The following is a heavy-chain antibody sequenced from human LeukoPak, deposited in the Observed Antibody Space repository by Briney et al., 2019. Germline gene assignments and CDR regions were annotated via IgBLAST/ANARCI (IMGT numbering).Heavy chain of an antibody. CDR3: ARKGNAFDI. CDR2: INTDGSST. CDR1: GFTFSSFW. J-gene: IGHJ3*02. Sequence: QPGGPLRLSCAASGFTFSSFWMHWVRQAPGKGLVWVSRINTDGSSTDYADSVKGRFTISRDNAKNTLYLQMNSLRAEDTAVYYCARKGNAFDIWGQGTMVTVSS. D-gene: IGHD3-10*01. V-gene: IGHV3-74*01.